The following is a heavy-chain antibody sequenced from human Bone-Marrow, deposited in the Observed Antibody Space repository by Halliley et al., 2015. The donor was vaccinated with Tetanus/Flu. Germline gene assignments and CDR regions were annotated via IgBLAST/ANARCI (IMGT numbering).Heavy chain of an antibody. CDR1: GYSFTTCW. CDR2: IYPGDSDT. D-gene: IGHD6-13*01. J-gene: IGHJ4*02. CDR3: AALIAASHFTDY. V-gene: IGHV5-51*01. Sequence: QLVQSGAEVKKPGESLKISCKGSGYSFTTCWIGWVRQVPGKGPELMGIIYPGDSDTRYSPSFQGQVIISADTSVNTAYLQWSTRGASDTAIYYCAALIAASHFTDYWGQGTLVTVSS.